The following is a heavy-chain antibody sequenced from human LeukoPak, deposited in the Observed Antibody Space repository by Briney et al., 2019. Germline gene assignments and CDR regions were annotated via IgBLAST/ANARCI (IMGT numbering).Heavy chain of an antibody. CDR1: GFTFSTYA. V-gene: IGHV3-23*01. D-gene: IGHD1-26*01. Sequence: GGSLRLSCAASGFTFSTYAMNWVRQAPGKGLEWVSTISGSSEGTYYADSVKGRFTISRDSSKDTVYLQRDSLRAEDTAVYYCAKGSDYNLYFAHWGQGALVTVSS. CDR2: ISGSSEGT. J-gene: IGHJ5*02. CDR3: AKGSDYNLYFAH.